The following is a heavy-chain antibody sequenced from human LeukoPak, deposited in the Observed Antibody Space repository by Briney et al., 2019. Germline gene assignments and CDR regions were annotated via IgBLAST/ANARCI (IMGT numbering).Heavy chain of an antibody. Sequence: GRSLRLSCAASGFTFSSYGMHWVRQAPGKGREWVAVLWYDGSNKYYADSVKGRFTISRDNSKNTLYLQMNSLRAEDTAVYYCARDGLRKSDNYYYGMDVWGQGTTVTVSS. V-gene: IGHV3-33*01. CDR2: LWYDGSNK. CDR3: ARDGLRKSDNYYYGMDV. CDR1: GFTFSSYG. J-gene: IGHJ6*02. D-gene: IGHD3-16*01.